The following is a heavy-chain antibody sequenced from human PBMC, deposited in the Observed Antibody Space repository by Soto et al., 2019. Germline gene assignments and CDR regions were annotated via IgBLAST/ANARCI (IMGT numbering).Heavy chain of an antibody. J-gene: IGHJ3*02. D-gene: IGHD3-3*01. Sequence: VQSGADVKKPGASVTVSCSASGYPVTAYYMHWVRQAPGRGLEWMGGINPATGAAKYTQTFQGRVTMSRDTSTRTVFTELSGLNSEDTAVFYCARGGGVGVAGSAAFDMWGQGTLVTVSS. V-gene: IGHV1-2*02. CDR1: GYPVTAYY. CDR2: INPATGAA. CDR3: ARGGGVGVAGSAAFDM.